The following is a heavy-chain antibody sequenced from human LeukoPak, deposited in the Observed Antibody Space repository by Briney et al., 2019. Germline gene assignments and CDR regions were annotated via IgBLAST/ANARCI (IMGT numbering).Heavy chain of an antibody. CDR2: INTYNGNT. J-gene: IGHJ6*03. V-gene: IGHV1-18*01. CDR1: DHTFPMFG. CDR3: ARPVKGAFFYYYMDV. Sequence: ASVKVSCKPSDHTFPMFGLTWVRQAPGQGLEWMGWINTYNGNTQYAENFQGRVTLTRDTSTTTAYMELRSLRSNDTAVYYCARPVKGAFFYYYMDVWGKGTTVIVSS. D-gene: IGHD3-10*01.